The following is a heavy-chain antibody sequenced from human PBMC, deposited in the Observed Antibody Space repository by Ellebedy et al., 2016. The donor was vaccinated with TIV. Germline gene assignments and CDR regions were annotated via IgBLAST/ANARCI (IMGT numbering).Heavy chain of an antibody. CDR2: IHYSGST. D-gene: IGHD3-9*01. J-gene: IGHJ4*02. CDR1: GDSISSYY. CDR3: AKLRFSDWSQIDY. V-gene: IGHV4-59*04. Sequence: MPSETLSLTCSLSGDSISSYYWSWIRQPPGRGLQWIAHIHYSGSTYYNPSLKSRVTISVDTSKNQFSLKLSSVTAADTAVYYCAKLRFSDWSQIDYWGQGTLVTVSS.